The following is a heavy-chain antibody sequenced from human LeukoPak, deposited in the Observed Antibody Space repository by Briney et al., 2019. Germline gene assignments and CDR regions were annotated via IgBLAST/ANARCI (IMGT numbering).Heavy chain of an antibody. CDR2: IGGGGTE. V-gene: IGHV3-23*01. Sequence: GGSLRLSCAASGFTITTYAVNWVRQAPGKGLEWVSGIGGGGTEYYADSVMGRFIISSDSSQNLVHLQMNTRTVDDNAVYYCSRKHKACDYWGQGTLVTVSS. CDR1: GFTITTYA. J-gene: IGHJ4*02. CDR3: SRKHKACDY.